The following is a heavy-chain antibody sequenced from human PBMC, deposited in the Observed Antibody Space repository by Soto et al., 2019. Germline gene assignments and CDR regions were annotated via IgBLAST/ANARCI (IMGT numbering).Heavy chain of an antibody. CDR1: GYTFTSYG. CDR2: ISAYNGNT. D-gene: IGHD2-2*01. Sequence: ASVKVSCKASGYTFTSYGISWVRQAPGQGLEWMGWISAYNGNTNYAQKLQGRVTMTTDTSTSTAYMELRSLRSDDTAVYYGARDNVVVPAAINPPGWFDPWGQGTLVTVSS. V-gene: IGHV1-18*01. J-gene: IGHJ5*02. CDR3: ARDNVVVPAAINPPGWFDP.